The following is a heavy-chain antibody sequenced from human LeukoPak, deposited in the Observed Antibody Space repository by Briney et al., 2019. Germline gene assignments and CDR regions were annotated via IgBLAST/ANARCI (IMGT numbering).Heavy chain of an antibody. CDR2: IYYSGST. J-gene: IGHJ4*02. Sequence: PSETLSLTCTVSGGSISSGDYYWSWIRQPPGKGLEWIGYIYYSGSTYYNPSLKSRVTISVDTSKNQFSLKLSSVTAADTAVYYCARGPGVVVIIPFDYWGQGTLVTVSS. V-gene: IGHV4-30-4*01. CDR3: ARGPGVVVIIPFDY. CDR1: GGSISSGDYY. D-gene: IGHD3-3*01.